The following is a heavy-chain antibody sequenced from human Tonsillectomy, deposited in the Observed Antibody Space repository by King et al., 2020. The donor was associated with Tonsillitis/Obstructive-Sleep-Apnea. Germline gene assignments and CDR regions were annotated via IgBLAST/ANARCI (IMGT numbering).Heavy chain of an antibody. CDR2: INTNTGNP. CDR3: ARADYDFWSGYLAYYYYMDV. D-gene: IGHD3-3*01. J-gene: IGHJ6*03. CDR1: GYTFTSYS. V-gene: IGHV7-4-1*02. Sequence: QLVQSGSELKNPGASLKVSCKASGYTFTSYSMYWVRQAPGQGLEWMGWINTNTGNPTYAQGFTGRFVFSLDTSVSTAYLQISSLKAEDTAVYYCARADYDFWSGYLAYYYYMDVWGKGTTVTVSS.